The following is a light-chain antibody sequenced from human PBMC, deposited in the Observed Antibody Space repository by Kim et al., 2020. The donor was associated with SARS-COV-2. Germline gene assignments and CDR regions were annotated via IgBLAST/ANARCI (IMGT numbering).Light chain of an antibody. J-gene: IGKJ2*01. Sequence: GKPASISCRSRQRLLHHTGFYYLDWNLQTPGQSPQLLIYLGSNRVSGVPDRFSGSGSGTDFTLKISRVEAGDVGVYYCMQALQRGTFGQGTKLEI. CDR3: MQALQRGT. V-gene: IGKV2-28*01. CDR1: QRLLHHTGFYY. CDR2: LGS.